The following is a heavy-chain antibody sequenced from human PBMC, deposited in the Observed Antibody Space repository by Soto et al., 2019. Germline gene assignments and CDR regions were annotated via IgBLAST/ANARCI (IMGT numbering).Heavy chain of an antibody. J-gene: IGHJ4*02. D-gene: IGHD2-21*02. CDR1: GGSVSSGSYY. CDR3: ASSAYLSDIVVVTAIDY. V-gene: IGHV4-61*01. Sequence: SETLSLTCPVSGGSVSSGSYYWSWIRQPPGKGLEWIGYIYYSGSTNYNPSLKSRVTISVDTSKNQFSLKLSSVTAADTAVYYCASSAYLSDIVVVTAIDYWGQGTLVTVSS. CDR2: IYYSGST.